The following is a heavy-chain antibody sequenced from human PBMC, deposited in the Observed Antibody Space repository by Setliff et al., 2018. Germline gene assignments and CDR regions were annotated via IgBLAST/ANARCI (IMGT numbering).Heavy chain of an antibody. J-gene: IGHJ3*02. Sequence: GSLRLSCGASGFTFSSYAMSWVRQAPGKGLEWVSAISGGATRTYYADSVKGRFTISRDNSKSTLYLQMNSLRAEDTAVYYCAKDSSGRDAFDIWGQGTLVTVSS. V-gene: IGHV3-23*01. D-gene: IGHD3-10*01. CDR3: AKDSSGRDAFDI. CDR2: ISGGATRT. CDR1: GFTFSSYA.